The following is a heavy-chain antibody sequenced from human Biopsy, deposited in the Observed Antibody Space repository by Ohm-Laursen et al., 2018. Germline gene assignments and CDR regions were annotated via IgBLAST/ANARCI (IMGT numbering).Heavy chain of an antibody. Sequence: GTLSLTCTLSSDSISSYYWRWIRQPPGQGLEWIGYVNYTWSTDYNPSFQSRVTFSGDTSNNHFSQRLRSVTPSVTAIYYCARDRGDYSDRTVPGYFDLWGRGTLVTVSS. J-gene: IGHJ2*01. CDR3: ARDRGDYSDRTVPGYFDL. V-gene: IGHV4-59*07. CDR1: SDSISSYY. CDR2: VNYTWST. D-gene: IGHD3-22*01.